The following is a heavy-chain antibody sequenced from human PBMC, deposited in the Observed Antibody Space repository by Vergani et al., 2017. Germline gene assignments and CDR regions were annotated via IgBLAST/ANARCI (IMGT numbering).Heavy chain of an antibody. Sequence: QVQLQQWGAGLLKPSETLSLNCAVYGGSLSGYYWSWIPQPPGKGLEWIGYIYYSGNTNYNPSLERRVTISVDMSKNQFSLKLNSVTAEDTAVYYCARGPQSDPWGQGTLVTVSS. V-gene: IGHV4-34*11. CDR3: ARGPQSDP. CDR1: GGSLSGYY. J-gene: IGHJ5*02. CDR2: IYYSGNT.